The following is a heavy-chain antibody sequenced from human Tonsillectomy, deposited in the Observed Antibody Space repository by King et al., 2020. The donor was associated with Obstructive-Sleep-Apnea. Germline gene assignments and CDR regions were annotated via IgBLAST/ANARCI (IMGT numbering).Heavy chain of an antibody. CDR2: ISYSGHT. Sequence: VQLQESGPGLVKPSETLSLTCTVSGGSVSSYSYYWRWIRPPPGTGLEWVGYISYSGHTNYNPSLTGRVPQPVYTPKNQFSLQLSSVTAADTALYYCARIYGDSDAFDIWGQGTMVTVSS. V-gene: IGHV4-61*01. CDR1: GGSVSSYSYY. J-gene: IGHJ3*02. CDR3: ARIYGDSDAFDI. D-gene: IGHD4-17*01.